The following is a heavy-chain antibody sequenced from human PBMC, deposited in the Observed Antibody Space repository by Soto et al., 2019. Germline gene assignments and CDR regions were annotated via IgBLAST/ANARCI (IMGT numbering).Heavy chain of an antibody. CDR1: GDSISKNY. J-gene: IGHJ5*02. CDR2: IYGGGTT. CDR3: ARDAPWYSPLPTNWFDP. V-gene: IGHV4-4*07. Sequence: PSETLSLTCTVSGDSISKNYWTWIRQPAGKGLEWIGRIYGGGTTNYNPSLKGRVSMSLDTSKNQFSLKLTSVTAADTAVYYCARDAPWYSPLPTNWFDPWGQGTLVTVSS. D-gene: IGHD6-13*01.